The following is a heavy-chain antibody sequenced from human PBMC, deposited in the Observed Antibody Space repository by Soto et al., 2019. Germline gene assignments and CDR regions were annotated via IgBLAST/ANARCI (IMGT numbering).Heavy chain of an antibody. Sequence: QVQLQESGPGLVKPSQTLSLTCTVSGGSISSGGYYCSWIRQHPGKGLEWIGYIYSRGSTYYNPSLKSRVSLSVDTSKNQFSLKLSSVTAADTAVYYCALRLGDPGRLYFDYWGQGTLVTVSS. CDR3: ALRLGDPGRLYFDY. V-gene: IGHV4-31*03. CDR2: IYSRGST. D-gene: IGHD3-16*01. J-gene: IGHJ4*02. CDR1: GGSISSGGYY.